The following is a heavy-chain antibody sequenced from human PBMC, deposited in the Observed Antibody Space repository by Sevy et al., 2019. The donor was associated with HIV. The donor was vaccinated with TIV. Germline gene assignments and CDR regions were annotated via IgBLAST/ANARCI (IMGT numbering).Heavy chain of an antibody. Sequence: GESLKISCAASGFTFSSYAMSWVRQAPGKGLEWVSAISGSGGSTYYADSVKGRFAISRDNSKNTLYLQMNSLRAEDTAVYYCAKDPKRGGYSYGSDAFDIWGQGTMVTVSS. V-gene: IGHV3-23*01. D-gene: IGHD5-18*01. CDR3: AKDPKRGGYSYGSDAFDI. CDR1: GFTFSSYA. CDR2: ISGSGGST. J-gene: IGHJ3*02.